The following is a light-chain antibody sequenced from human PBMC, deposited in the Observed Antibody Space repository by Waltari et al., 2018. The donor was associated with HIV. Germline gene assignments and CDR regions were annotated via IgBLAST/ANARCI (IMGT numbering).Light chain of an antibody. Sequence: SYELTQPPSVSVSPGQTARITCSGDALPKKCAYWYQQRPGQAPVLGIYKDSERPSGIPERFSGSSSGTTVTLTISGVQAEDEADYYCQSADSSNTYVFGTGTKVTVL. CDR2: KDS. CDR1: ALPKKC. CDR3: QSADSSNTYV. J-gene: IGLJ1*01. V-gene: IGLV3-25*03.